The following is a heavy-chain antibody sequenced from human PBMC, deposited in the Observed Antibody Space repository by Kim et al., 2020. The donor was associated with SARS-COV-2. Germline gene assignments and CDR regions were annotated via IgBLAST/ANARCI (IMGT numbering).Heavy chain of an antibody. CDR2: IKQDGSEK. V-gene: IGHV3-7*01. D-gene: IGHD5-18*01. CDR3: ASDDAADTAMVHYYYYGMDV. Sequence: GGSLRLSCAASGFTFSSYWMSWVRQAPGKGLEWVANIKQDGSEKYYVDSVKGRFTISRDNAKNSLYLQMNSLRAEDTAVYYCASDDAADTAMVHYYYYGMDVWGQGTTVTVSS. J-gene: IGHJ6*02. CDR1: GFTFSSYW.